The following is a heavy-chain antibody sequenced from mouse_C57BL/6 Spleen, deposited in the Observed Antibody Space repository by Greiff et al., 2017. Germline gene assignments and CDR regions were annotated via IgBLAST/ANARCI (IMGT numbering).Heavy chain of an antibody. J-gene: IGHJ1*03. Sequence: VQLQQSGAELMKPGASVKLSCKATGYTFTGYWIEWVKQRPGHGLEWIGEILPGSGRTNYNEKFKGKATFTADTSSNTAYMQLSSLTTEDSAIYYCASHYGSSSYWYFDVWGTGTTVTVSS. D-gene: IGHD1-1*01. CDR1: GYTFTGYW. V-gene: IGHV1-9*01. CDR2: ILPGSGRT. CDR3: ASHYGSSSYWYFDV.